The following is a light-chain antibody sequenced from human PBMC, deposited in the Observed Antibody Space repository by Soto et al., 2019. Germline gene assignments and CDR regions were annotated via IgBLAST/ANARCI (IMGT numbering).Light chain of an antibody. V-gene: IGLV3-1*01. J-gene: IGLJ2*01. CDR2: QDS. CDR3: QAGDSSVV. CDR1: KLGDKY. Sequence: SYELTQPPSVSVSPGQTASITCSGDKLGDKYACWYQQKPGQSPLLVIYQDSKRPSGIPERFSGSNSGNTATLTISGTQAMDEADYYCQAGDSSVVFGGGTKLTVL.